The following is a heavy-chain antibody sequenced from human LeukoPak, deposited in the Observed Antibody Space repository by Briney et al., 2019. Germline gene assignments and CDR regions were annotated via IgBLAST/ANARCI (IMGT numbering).Heavy chain of an antibody. CDR1: GGSISSGGYY. CDR3: ARGMYSSRLYNWFDP. D-gene: IGHD6-13*01. Sequence: PSQTLSLTCTVSGGSISSGGYYWSWIRQHPGKDLEWIGYIYYSGSTYYNPSLKSRVTISVDTSKNQFSLKLSSVTAADTAVYYCARGMYSSRLYNWFDPWGQGTLVTVSS. CDR2: IYYSGST. V-gene: IGHV4-31*03. J-gene: IGHJ5*02.